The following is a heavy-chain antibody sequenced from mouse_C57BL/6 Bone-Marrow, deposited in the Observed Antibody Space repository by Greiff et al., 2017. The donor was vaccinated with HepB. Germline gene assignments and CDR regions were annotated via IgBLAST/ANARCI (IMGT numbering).Heavy chain of an antibody. CDR2: ISNLAYSI. Sequence: EVMLVESGGGLVQPGGSLKLSCAASGFTFSDYGMAWVRQAPRKGPEWVAFISNLAYSIYYADTVTGRFTISRENAKNTLYLEMSSLRSEDTAMYYCARRGYYGSSPYYYAMDYWGQGTSVTVSS. CDR3: ARRGYYGSSPYYYAMDY. V-gene: IGHV5-15*01. D-gene: IGHD1-1*01. CDR1: GFTFSDYG. J-gene: IGHJ4*01.